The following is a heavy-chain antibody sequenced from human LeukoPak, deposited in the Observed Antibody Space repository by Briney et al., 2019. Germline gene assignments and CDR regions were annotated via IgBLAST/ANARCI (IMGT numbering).Heavy chain of an antibody. Sequence: PGGSLRLSCAASGFTFSNFAIRWVRQVPGKGLEWVSSIDGSGYKTHYPDSVRGRFTVSRDNSKNTLYLQMNSLRVEDTATYFCAKVQFNWGPIDYWGQGTPVIVSS. CDR1: GFTFSNFA. D-gene: IGHD7-27*01. CDR2: IDGSGYKT. V-gene: IGHV3-23*01. CDR3: AKVQFNWGPIDY. J-gene: IGHJ4*02.